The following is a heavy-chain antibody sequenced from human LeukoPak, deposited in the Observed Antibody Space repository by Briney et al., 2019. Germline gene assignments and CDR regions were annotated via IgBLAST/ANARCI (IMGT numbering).Heavy chain of an antibody. D-gene: IGHD2-21*02. Sequence: GGSLRLSCAASGFTFSSYWMNWARQAPGKGLEWVASINHNGNANYYVDSVKGRFTISRDNAQNSMYLQMNSLRVEDTAVYYCTSWGDTTAEYFQRWGQGTLVTVSS. J-gene: IGHJ1*01. V-gene: IGHV3-7*01. CDR2: INHNGNAN. CDR3: TSWGDTTAEYFQR. CDR1: GFTFSSYW.